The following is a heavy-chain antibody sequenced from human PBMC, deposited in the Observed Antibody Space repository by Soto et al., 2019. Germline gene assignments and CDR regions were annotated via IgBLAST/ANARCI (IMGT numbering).Heavy chain of an antibody. CDR2: IYPGDSDT. Sequence: PGESLKISCKGSGYSFTSYWIGWVRQMPGKGLEWMGIIYPGDSDTRYSPSFQGQVTISADKSISTAYLQWSSLKASDTAMYYCARTITIFGVFTKDYYYXMDGWGKGTTVTVSS. CDR3: ARTITIFGVFTKDYYYXMDG. D-gene: IGHD3-3*01. V-gene: IGHV5-51*01. CDR1: GYSFTSYW. J-gene: IGHJ6*03.